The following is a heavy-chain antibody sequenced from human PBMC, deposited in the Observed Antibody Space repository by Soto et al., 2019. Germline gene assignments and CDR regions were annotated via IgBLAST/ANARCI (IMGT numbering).Heavy chain of an antibody. CDR2: ISYDGSNK. CDR3: AKNLPIGGFHTAVFDY. D-gene: IGHD2-15*01. J-gene: IGHJ4*02. Sequence: QVQLLESGGGVVQPGRSLRLSCAASGFTFSSYGMDGVRQAPGKGLEWVAVISYDGSNKYYADSVKGRFTISRDNSKNTLYLQMNSLRGEDTAVYYCAKNLPIGGFHTAVFDYWGQGTQVTVSS. CDR1: GFTFSSYG. V-gene: IGHV3-30*18.